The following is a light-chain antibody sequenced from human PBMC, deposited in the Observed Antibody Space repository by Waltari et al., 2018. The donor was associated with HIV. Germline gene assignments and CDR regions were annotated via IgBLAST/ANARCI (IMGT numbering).Light chain of an antibody. J-gene: IGLJ2*01. V-gene: IGLV2-14*01. CDR2: EVS. CDR1: SSDVGGYHY. CDR3: SSYTSSSTLV. Sequence: QSALTQPASVSGSPGQSITISCTVTSSDVGGYHYVSWYQQHPGKAPKLKIYEVSNRPSGVSNRFSGSKSGNTASLTISGLQAEDEADYYCSSYTSSSTLVFGGGTELTVL.